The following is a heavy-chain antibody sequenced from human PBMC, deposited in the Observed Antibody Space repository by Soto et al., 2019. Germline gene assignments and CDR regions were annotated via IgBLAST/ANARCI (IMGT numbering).Heavy chain of an antibody. Sequence: QVQLVQSGAEVKKPGASVKVSCKASGYTFTSYAMHWVRQAPGQRLEWMGWINAGNGNTKYSQKFQGRVTITRDTSASTAYMELSSLRSEDTAVYYCARVIPKGWYYGMDVWGQGTTVTVSS. CDR3: ARVIPKGWYYGMDV. V-gene: IGHV1-3*01. D-gene: IGHD6-19*01. CDR2: INAGNGNT. J-gene: IGHJ6*02. CDR1: GYTFTSYA.